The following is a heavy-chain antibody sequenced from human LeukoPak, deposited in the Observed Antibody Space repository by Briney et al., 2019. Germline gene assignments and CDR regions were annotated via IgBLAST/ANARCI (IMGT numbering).Heavy chain of an antibody. J-gene: IGHJ3*02. CDR3: ARECGIRSTSCYDAFDI. D-gene: IGHD2-2*01. Sequence: PSETLSLTCTVSGGSISSYYWSWIRQPPGKGLEWIGYIYYSGSTNYNPSLKSRVTISVDTSKNQFSLKLSSVTAADTAVYYCARECGIRSTSCYDAFDIWGQGTMVTVSS. V-gene: IGHV4-59*01. CDR1: GGSISSYY. CDR2: IYYSGST.